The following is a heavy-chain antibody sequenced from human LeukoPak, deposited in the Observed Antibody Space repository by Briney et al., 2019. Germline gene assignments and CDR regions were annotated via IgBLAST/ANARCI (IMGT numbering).Heavy chain of an antibody. CDR2: IYYTGTT. V-gene: IGHV4-59*11. D-gene: IGHD3-10*01. CDR3: ARGPNYYNSYDS. Sequence: SETLSLTCTVSGGSIDNHYWSWIRQSPEKGLEWIAYIYYTGTTYYNPSLKSRVTISVDTSNNYFSLNMRSVTAAYTAVYYCARGPNYYNSYDSWGEGTLVTVSS. CDR1: GGSIDNHY. J-gene: IGHJ4*02.